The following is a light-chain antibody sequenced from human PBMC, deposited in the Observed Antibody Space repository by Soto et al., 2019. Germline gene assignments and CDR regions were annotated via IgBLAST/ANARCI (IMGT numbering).Light chain of an antibody. Sequence: DIQMTQSPTSLSASVGDRVTITCRASQDIGNFVAWYQQKPGKAPKLLIYAASTLQSGVPSRFSGSGSGTDFTLTINSLQPEDVATYSCQKYSSVPVFGPGTKGEIK. J-gene: IGKJ3*01. V-gene: IGKV1-27*01. CDR3: QKYSSVPV. CDR2: AAS. CDR1: QDIGNF.